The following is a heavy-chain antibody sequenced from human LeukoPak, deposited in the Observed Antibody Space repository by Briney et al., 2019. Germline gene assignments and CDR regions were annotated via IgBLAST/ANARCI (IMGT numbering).Heavy chain of an antibody. V-gene: IGHV4-39*07. CDR3: ARLKKLAAAIDY. CDR1: GGSISSSLYH. D-gene: IGHD6-13*01. Sequence: PSETLSLTCTVSGGSISSSLYHGGWIRQPPGKGLEWIGSLYYSGSTYYNPSLKSRVTISVDTSKNQFSLKLSSVTAADTAVYYCARLKKLAAAIDYWGQGTLVTVSS. CDR2: LYYSGST. J-gene: IGHJ4*02.